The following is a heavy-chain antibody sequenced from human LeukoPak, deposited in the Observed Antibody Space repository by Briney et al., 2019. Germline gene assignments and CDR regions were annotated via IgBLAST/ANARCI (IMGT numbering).Heavy chain of an antibody. CDR3: ARVVAVAGTEPYDP. Sequence: GGSLRLSCAASGFTFSDYYMSWIRQAPGKGLEWVTYISNSGSTIYYADSVKGRFTISRDNAKNSLYLQMNSLRAEDTAVYYCARVVAVAGTEPYDPWGQGTLVTVSS. D-gene: IGHD6-19*01. CDR1: GFTFSDYY. V-gene: IGHV3-11*01. CDR2: ISNSGSTI. J-gene: IGHJ5*02.